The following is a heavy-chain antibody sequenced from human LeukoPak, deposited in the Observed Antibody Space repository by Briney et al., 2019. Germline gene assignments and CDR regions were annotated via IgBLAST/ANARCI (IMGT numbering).Heavy chain of an antibody. D-gene: IGHD3-10*01. Sequence: SSETLSLTCAVYGGSFSGYSWSWIRQPPGKGLEWIGYIYHSGSTYYNPSLKSRVTISVDRSKNQFSLKLSSVTAADTAVYYCASVNYYGSGSYYPVFDPWGQGTLVTVSS. CDR2: IYHSGST. J-gene: IGHJ5*02. CDR3: ASVNYYGSGSYYPVFDP. CDR1: GGSFSGYS. V-gene: IGHV4-30-2*01.